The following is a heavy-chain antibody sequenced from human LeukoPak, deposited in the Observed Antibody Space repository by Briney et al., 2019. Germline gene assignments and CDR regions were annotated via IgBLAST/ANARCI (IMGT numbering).Heavy chain of an antibody. Sequence: GGSLRLSCAASGFTFSSYGMHWVRQAPGKGLEWVAFIRYDGSNKYYADSVKGRFTISRDNSKNTLYLQMNSLRAEDTAVYYCQGLVVGAFDTWGQGTMVTVSS. CDR3: QGLVVGAFDT. V-gene: IGHV3-30*02. CDR2: IRYDGSNK. D-gene: IGHD6-19*01. J-gene: IGHJ3*02. CDR1: GFTFSSYG.